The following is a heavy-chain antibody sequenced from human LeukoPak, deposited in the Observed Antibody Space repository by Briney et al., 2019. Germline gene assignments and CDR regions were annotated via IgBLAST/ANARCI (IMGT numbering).Heavy chain of an antibody. V-gene: IGHV4-4*07. D-gene: IGHD3-22*01. Sequence: SETLSLTCTVSGGSISGYYWSWIRQPAGKGLEWIGRIYTSGSTNYNPSLKSRVTMSVDTSKNQFSLKLSSVTAADTAVYYCARGGFYNYYDSSSYPNWFDPWGQGTLVTVSS. CDR3: ARGGFYNYYDSSSYPNWFDP. CDR2: IYTSGST. J-gene: IGHJ5*02. CDR1: GGSISGYY.